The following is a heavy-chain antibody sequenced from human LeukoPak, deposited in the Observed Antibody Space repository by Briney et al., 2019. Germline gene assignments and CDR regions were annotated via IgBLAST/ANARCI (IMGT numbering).Heavy chain of an antibody. Sequence: PGGSLRLSCTASGFIFEDYSIHWVRQAPGQGLEWVSGISGNSNSIQYAESVKDRFTISRDNAKNSLYLQMNSLRAEDTAFYYCARRGFCGGNCYLSPFDSWGQGALVTVSS. CDR1: GFIFEDYS. V-gene: IGHV3-9*01. J-gene: IGHJ4*02. D-gene: IGHD2-21*01. CDR3: ARRGFCGGNCYLSPFDS. CDR2: ISGNSNSI.